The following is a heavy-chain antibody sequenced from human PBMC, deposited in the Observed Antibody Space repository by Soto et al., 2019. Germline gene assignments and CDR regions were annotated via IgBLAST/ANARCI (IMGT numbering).Heavy chain of an antibody. J-gene: IGHJ5*02. Sequence: SETLSLTCFASGASITTYDWSWIRQPPGEGLEWIGSISYSGSTKHNPSLESRVMISLDTSKNQFSLRLTSVTAADTALYYCARDLDSSGLFDPWVHGALVTVSS. V-gene: IGHV4-59*01. D-gene: IGHD3-10*01. CDR2: ISYSGST. CDR3: ARDLDSSGLFDP. CDR1: GASITTYD.